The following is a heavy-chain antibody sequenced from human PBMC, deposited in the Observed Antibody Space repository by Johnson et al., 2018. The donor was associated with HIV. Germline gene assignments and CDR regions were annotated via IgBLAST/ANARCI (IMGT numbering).Heavy chain of an antibody. CDR3: ARGIAVSNWVDI. Sequence: QVQLVESGGGVVQPGRSLRLSCAASGFIFSNYAMHWGRQAPGKGLEWVAVISYDGSNKYYADSVKGRFTISRDNSKNTLYLQMNSLRAEDTAVYYCARGIAVSNWVDIWGQGTMVTVSS. J-gene: IGHJ3*02. D-gene: IGHD6-19*01. CDR1: GFIFSNYA. V-gene: IGHV3-30-3*01. CDR2: ISYDGSNK.